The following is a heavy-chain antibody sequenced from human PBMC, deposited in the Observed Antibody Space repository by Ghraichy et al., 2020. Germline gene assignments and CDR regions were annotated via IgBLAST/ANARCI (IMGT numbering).Heavy chain of an antibody. D-gene: IGHD6-13*01. J-gene: IGHJ4*02. CDR3: AKVGPFAKLLIAAAFFDY. V-gene: IGHV3-23*01. Sequence: GESLNISCAASGFTFSSYAMSWVRQAPGKGLEWVSAISGSGGSTYYADSVKGRFTISRDNSKNTLYLQMNSLRAEDTAVYYCAKVGPFAKLLIAAAFFDYWGQGTLVTVSS. CDR2: ISGSGGST. CDR1: GFTFSSYA.